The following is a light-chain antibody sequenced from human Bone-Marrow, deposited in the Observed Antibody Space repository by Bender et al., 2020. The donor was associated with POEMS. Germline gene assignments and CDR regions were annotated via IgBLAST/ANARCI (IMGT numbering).Light chain of an antibody. CDR3: QSFDTSLNGWV. Sequence: QSVLTQPPSVSGAPGQRVTISCTGSSSNIGADYDVHWYRQLPGTSPTLLVFANNLRPSGVPDRFSGSKSGTSASLAITGLQAEDEADYYCQSFDTSLNGWVFGGGTKLTVL. J-gene: IGLJ3*02. CDR2: ANN. V-gene: IGLV1-40*01. CDR1: SSNIGADYD.